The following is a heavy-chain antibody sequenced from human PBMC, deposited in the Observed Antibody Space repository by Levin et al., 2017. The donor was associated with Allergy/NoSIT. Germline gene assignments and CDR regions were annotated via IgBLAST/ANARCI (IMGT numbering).Heavy chain of an antibody. D-gene: IGHD4-17*01. V-gene: IGHV3-33*01. CDR3: ARDSVTVTTGMGDNWFDP. CDR1: GFTFSSYG. J-gene: IGHJ5*02. Sequence: PGGSLRLSCAASGFTFSSYGMHWVRQAPGKGLEWVAVIWYDGSNKYYADSVKGRFTISRDNSKNTLYLQMNSLRAEDTAVYYCARDSVTVTTGMGDNWFDPWGQGTLVTVSS. CDR2: IWYDGSNK.